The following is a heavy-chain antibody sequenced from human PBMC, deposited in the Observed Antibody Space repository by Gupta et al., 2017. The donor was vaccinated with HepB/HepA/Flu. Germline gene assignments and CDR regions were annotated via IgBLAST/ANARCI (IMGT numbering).Heavy chain of an antibody. CDR3: ATGTYDLKV. CDR1: GDSVSSNSAA. D-gene: IGHD3-10*01. J-gene: IGHJ6*02. V-gene: IGHV6-1*02. Sequence: QVQLQQSGPGLVQPSQTLSLTCSISGDSVSSNSAAWSWLRQSPSRGLEWLGRTYYRSQWYNDYAESVRGRITVNPDTSKNQFSLHLNSMTPEDTAVYDGATGTYDLKVWGQGTTVTVSS. CDR2: TYYRSQWYN.